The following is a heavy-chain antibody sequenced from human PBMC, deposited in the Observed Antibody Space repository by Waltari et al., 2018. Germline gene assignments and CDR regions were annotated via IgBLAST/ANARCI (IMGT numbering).Heavy chain of an antibody. V-gene: IGHV4-39*07. J-gene: IGHJ5*02. D-gene: IGHD2-2*01. CDR2: IYYSGST. CDR3: ARDTNXXVVVPAAXPDNWFDP. CDR1: GGXIXXXSYY. Sequence: QLQLQEXGPGLVXPSETLSLTCTVSGGXIXXXSYYWGWIRQPPGKGLEXIWSIYYSGSTYYNXSXXSLVTISVDTSKTQFSLKLSSVTAADTAVXXCARDTNXXVVVPAAXPDNWFDPWGQGTXVXXSX.